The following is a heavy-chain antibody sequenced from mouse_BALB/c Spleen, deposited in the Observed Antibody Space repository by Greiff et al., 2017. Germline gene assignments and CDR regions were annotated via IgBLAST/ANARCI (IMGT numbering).Heavy chain of an antibody. D-gene: IGHD2-3*01. V-gene: IGHV3-2*02. Sequence: EVKLVESGPGLVKPSQSLSLTCTVTGYSITSDYAWNWIRQFPGNKLEWMGYISYSGSTSYNPSLKSRISITRDTSKNQFFLQLNSVTTEDTATYYCARLEGWLLPYYAMDYWGQGTSVTVSS. CDR3: ARLEGWLLPYYAMDY. CDR1: GYSITSDYA. CDR2: ISYSGST. J-gene: IGHJ4*01.